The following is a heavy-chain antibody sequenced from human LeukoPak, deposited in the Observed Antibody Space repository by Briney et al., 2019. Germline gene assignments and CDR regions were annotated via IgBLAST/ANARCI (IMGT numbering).Heavy chain of an antibody. D-gene: IGHD6-19*01. CDR2: ISSSGGTI. V-gene: IGHV3-48*03. J-gene: IGHJ4*02. Sequence: GGSLRLSCAASGFTFSSYEMNWVRQAPGKGLEWVSYISSSGGTIYYADSVKGRFTISRDNAKNSLYLQMNSLRAEDTAVYYCARDDSVAGTGFDYWGQGTLVTVSS. CDR3: ARDDSVAGTGFDY. CDR1: GFTFSSYE.